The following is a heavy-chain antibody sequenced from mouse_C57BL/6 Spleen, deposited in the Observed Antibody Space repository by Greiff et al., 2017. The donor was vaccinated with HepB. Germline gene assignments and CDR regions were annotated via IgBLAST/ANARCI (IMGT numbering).Heavy chain of an antibody. Sequence: VQLVESGAELVRPGASVKLSCKASGYTFTDYYINWVKQRPGQGLEWIARIYPGSGNTYYNEKFKGKATLTAEKSSSTAYMQLSSLTSEDSAVYCCARRVYDGYPDYWGQGTSVTVSS. D-gene: IGHD2-3*01. CDR3: ARRVYDGYPDY. CDR2: IYPGSGNT. V-gene: IGHV1-76*01. CDR1: GYTFTDYY. J-gene: IGHJ4*01.